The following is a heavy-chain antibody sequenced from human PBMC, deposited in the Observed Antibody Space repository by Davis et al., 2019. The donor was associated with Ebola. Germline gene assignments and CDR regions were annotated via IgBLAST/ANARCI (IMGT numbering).Heavy chain of an antibody. V-gene: IGHV5-51*01. Sequence: GESLKISCQGSGYSFPSYWIGWVRQKPGKGLEWMGIISAGNSETKYSPSFQGQVSISFDKSIRTAYLQLNDLNASDTANYYCERSLLGSSTPFDHGGQGNLVTVAS. CDR1: GYSFPSYW. CDR2: ISAGNSET. J-gene: IGHJ4*02. CDR3: ERSLLGSSTPFDH. D-gene: IGHD2/OR15-2a*01.